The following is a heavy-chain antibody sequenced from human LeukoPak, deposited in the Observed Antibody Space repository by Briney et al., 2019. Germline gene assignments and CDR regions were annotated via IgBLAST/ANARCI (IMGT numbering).Heavy chain of an antibody. Sequence: GGSLRLSCAASGFAFSSHGMSWVRQAPGKGLEWVSAISGSGGSTYYADSVKGRFTISRDNSKNTLYLQMNSLRAEDTAVYYCAKTYDFWSGYPNFDYWGQGTLVTVSS. D-gene: IGHD3-3*01. CDR3: AKTYDFWSGYPNFDY. CDR2: ISGSGGST. J-gene: IGHJ4*02. V-gene: IGHV3-23*01. CDR1: GFAFSSHG.